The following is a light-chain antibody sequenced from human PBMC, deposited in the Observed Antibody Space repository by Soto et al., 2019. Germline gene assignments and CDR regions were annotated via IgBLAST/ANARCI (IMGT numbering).Light chain of an antibody. CDR2: EAS. CDR1: QAITSS. Sequence: DIQMTQSPSSLSASVGHRVTITCRARQAITSSLAWYQQAPGKAPKLLIYEASTLQSGVPSRFSGRSAGTDFTLTISRLQPDDFATYYCQQHNSYPFTFGQGTRLEIK. CDR3: QQHNSYPFT. V-gene: IGKV1-9*01. J-gene: IGKJ5*01.